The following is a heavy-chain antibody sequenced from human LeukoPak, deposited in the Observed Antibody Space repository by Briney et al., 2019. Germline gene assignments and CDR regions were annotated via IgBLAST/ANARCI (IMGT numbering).Heavy chain of an antibody. D-gene: IGHD3-3*02. CDR2: IRSKAYGGTT. Sequence: GGSLRLSSTASGFTFGDYAMSWFRQAPGKGLEWVGFIRSKAYGGTTEYAASVKGRFTISRDDSKSIAYLQMNSLKTEDTAVYYCTRDFFGSISRYWGQGTLVTVSS. CDR3: TRDFFGSISRY. CDR1: GFTFGDYA. J-gene: IGHJ4*02. V-gene: IGHV3-49*03.